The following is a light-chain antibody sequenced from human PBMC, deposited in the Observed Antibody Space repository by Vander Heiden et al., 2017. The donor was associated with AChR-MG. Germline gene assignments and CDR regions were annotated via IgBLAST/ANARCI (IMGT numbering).Light chain of an antibody. CDR2: AAS. V-gene: IGKV1-39*01. CDR1: QNIDNY. Sequence: DIQMTQSPSSLSASVGDRVTITCRASQNIDNYLNWYQQKPGKAPNLLIYAASSLQSGVPSRFSGSGSGTDFTLTISSLQPEDFATYYCQQSYSTPAISFGQGTRLEIK. J-gene: IGKJ5*01. CDR3: QQSYSTPAIS.